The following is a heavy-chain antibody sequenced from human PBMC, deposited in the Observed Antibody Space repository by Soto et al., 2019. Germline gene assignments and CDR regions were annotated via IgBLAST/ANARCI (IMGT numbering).Heavy chain of an antibody. V-gene: IGHV3-48*01. D-gene: IGHD3-3*01. J-gene: IGHJ5*02. CDR2: ISSSSSTI. CDR3: AREGLLRFLEWSQGNWFAP. Sequence: PGGSLRLSCAASGFTFSSYSMNWVRQAPGKGLEWVSYISSSSSTIYYADSVKGRFTISRDNAKNSLYLQMNSLRAEDTAVYYCAREGLLRFLEWSQGNWFAPWGQGTLVTVSS. CDR1: GFTFSSYS.